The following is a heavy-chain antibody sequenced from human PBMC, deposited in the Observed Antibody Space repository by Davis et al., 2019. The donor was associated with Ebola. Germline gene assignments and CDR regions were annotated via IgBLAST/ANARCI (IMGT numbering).Heavy chain of an antibody. V-gene: IGHV1-46*01. CDR3: ARWGHYYDSSGYYSSFDY. Sequence: ASVTVSCKASGYTFTSYYMHWVRQAPGQGLEWMGIINPSGGSTSYAQKFQGRVTMTRDTSTSTVYMELSSLRSEDTAVYYCARWGHYYDSSGYYSSFDYWGQGTLVTVSS. CDR2: INPSGGST. CDR1: GYTFTSYY. D-gene: IGHD3-22*01. J-gene: IGHJ4*02.